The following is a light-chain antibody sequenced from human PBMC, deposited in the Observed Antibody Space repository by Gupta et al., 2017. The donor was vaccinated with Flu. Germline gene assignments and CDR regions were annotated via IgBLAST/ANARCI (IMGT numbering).Light chain of an antibody. CDR3: TSYTSSSPHVL. J-gene: IGLJ2*01. Sequence: RASGVSFRFSGSKSGNTASLTISGLQAEDDADYFCTSYTSSSPHVLFGGGTKLTVL. V-gene: IGLV2-14*01.